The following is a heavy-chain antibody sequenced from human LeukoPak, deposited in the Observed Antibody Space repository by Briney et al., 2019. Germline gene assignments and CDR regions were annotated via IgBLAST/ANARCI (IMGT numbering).Heavy chain of an antibody. CDR2: ISSSTSTI. CDR1: GFTFSNAW. J-gene: IGHJ4*02. CDR3: AGQRVFDY. Sequence: GGSLRLSCAASGFTFSNAWMSWVRQAPGKGLEWVSYISSSTSTIYYADSVRGRFTISRDNAKNSLYLQMNSLRDDDTAVYYCAGQRVFDYWGQGTLVTVSS. V-gene: IGHV3-48*02.